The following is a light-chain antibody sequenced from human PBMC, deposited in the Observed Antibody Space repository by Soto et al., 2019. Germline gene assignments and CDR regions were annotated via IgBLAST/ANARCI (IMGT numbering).Light chain of an antibody. V-gene: IGLV2-14*01. CDR2: EVS. J-gene: IGLJ3*02. CDR1: SSDVGGYNY. Sequence: QSALTQPASVSGPPGQSITTSCTGTSSDVGGYNYVSWYQQHPGKAPKLMIYEVSNRPSGVSNRFSGSKSGNTASLTISGLQAEDEADYYCSSYTSSSTWVFGGGTKLTVL. CDR3: SSYTSSSTWV.